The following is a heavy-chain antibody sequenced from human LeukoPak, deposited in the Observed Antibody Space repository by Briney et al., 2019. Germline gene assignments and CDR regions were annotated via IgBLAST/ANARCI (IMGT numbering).Heavy chain of an antibody. CDR3: AKAGPGSGTFYSFNY. Sequence: GGSLRLSCTASGFTFTSYGMNWVRQAPGKGLEWVSFIDTSGSYIYYGDSLKGRVTISRDNAKNTLYLQMNSLRAEDTAVYYCAKAGPGSGTFYSFNYWGQGTLVTVSS. CDR2: IDTSGSYI. J-gene: IGHJ4*02. CDR1: GFTFTSYG. D-gene: IGHD3-10*01. V-gene: IGHV3-21*04.